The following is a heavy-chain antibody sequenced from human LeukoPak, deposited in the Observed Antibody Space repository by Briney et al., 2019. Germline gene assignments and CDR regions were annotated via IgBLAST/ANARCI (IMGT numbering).Heavy chain of an antibody. Sequence: GGSLRLSCAASGFTFSSYSMNWVRQAPGKGLEWVSSISFSRSNIYYADSVKGRFTISRDNAKNSVYLHSNRLRDEDTAVYYSARDLLGVWVGLGYWGQGTLVTVSS. D-gene: IGHD5/OR15-5a*01. CDR3: ARDLLGVWVGLGY. J-gene: IGHJ4*02. CDR1: GFTFSSYS. CDR2: ISFSRSNI. V-gene: IGHV3-21*01.